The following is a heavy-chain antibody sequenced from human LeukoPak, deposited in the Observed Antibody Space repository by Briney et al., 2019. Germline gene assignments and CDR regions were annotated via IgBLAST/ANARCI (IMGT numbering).Heavy chain of an antibody. J-gene: IGHJ4*02. CDR3: AKASTPIRGFCSTSSCTLFDQ. D-gene: IGHD2/OR15-2a*01. Sequence: GESLKISCKGSGYSFTSYWIGWVRQMPGKGLEWMGVIFPHDSDTRYSPSLQGQVTISADKSISTAYLQWHSLRASDTAMYYCAKASTPIRGFCSTSSCTLFDQWGQGTLVAVSS. CDR2: IFPHDSDT. CDR1: GYSFTSYW. V-gene: IGHV5-51*01.